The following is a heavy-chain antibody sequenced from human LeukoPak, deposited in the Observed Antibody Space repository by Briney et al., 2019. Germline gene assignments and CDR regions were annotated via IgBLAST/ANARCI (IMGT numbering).Heavy chain of an antibody. J-gene: IGHJ4*02. V-gene: IGHV4-59*01. D-gene: IGHD3-22*01. CDR2: IYYSGST. CDR1: GGSISSYY. Sequence: PSETLSLTCTVSGGSISSYYWSWIRQPPGKGLEWIGYIYYSGSTNYNPSLKSRVTILVDTSKNQFSLKLSSVTAADTAVYYCARAVDSSGYYSDYWGQGTLVTVSS. CDR3: ARAVDSSGYYSDY.